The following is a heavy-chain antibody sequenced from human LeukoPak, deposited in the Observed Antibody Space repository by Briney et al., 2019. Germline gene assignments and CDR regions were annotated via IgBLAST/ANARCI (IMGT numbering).Heavy chain of an antibody. Sequence: LAGGSLRLSCAASRFTISTYWMHWVRQAPGKGLVWVSSINSDGSKKDYAGSVKGRFTISRDNAKNTVYLQMNSLRVEDTAVYYCARGYDYWGQGTLVTVYS. V-gene: IGHV3-74*01. CDR1: RFTISTYW. CDR3: ARGYDY. J-gene: IGHJ4*02. CDR2: INSDGSKK. D-gene: IGHD5-18*01.